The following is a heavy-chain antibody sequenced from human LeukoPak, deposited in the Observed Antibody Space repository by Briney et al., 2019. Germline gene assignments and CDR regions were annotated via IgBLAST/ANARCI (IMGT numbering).Heavy chain of an antibody. V-gene: IGHV3-21*01. Sequence: GGSLRLSCAASGFTFGSYSMNWVRQAPGKGLEWVSSISSSSSYIYYADSVKGRFTISRDNAKNSLYLQMNSLRAEDTAVYYCARSMVSLGAFDIWGQGTMVTVSS. CDR2: ISSSSSYI. J-gene: IGHJ3*02. CDR1: GFTFGSYS. D-gene: IGHD3-10*01. CDR3: ARSMVSLGAFDI.